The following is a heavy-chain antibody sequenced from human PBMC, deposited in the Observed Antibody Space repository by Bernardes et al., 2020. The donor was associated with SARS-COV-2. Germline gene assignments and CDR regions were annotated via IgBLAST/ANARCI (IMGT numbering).Heavy chain of an antibody. V-gene: IGHV2-26*02. CDR2: IFLNDEK. D-gene: IGHD6-13*01. Sequence: SGPTLVKPTETLTLTCTVSGFSLSDARMGVSWIRQPPGKALEWLAHIFLNDEKSYSTSLKSRLTISKDTSKSQVVLTMTNVDPVDTATFYCARSYSSSWYAPRFDLPTDYWGQGTLVTVSS. J-gene: IGHJ4*02. CDR1: GFSLSDARMG. CDR3: ARSYSSSWYAPRFDLPTDY.